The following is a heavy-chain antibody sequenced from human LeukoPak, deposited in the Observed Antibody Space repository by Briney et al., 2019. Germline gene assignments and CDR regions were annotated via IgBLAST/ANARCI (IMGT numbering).Heavy chain of an antibody. J-gene: IGHJ1*01. CDR2: INPNSGGT. V-gene: IGHV1-2*02. CDR1: GYTFTGYY. CDR3: ARALYYDSSGYYSSSYYYFQH. Sequence: ASVKVSCKASGYTFTGYYLHWVRQAPGQGLEWMGWINPNSGGTNYAQKFQGRVTMTRDTSISTAYMELSRLRSDDTAEYYCARALYYDSSGYYSSSYYYFQHWGQGTLVIVSS. D-gene: IGHD3-22*01.